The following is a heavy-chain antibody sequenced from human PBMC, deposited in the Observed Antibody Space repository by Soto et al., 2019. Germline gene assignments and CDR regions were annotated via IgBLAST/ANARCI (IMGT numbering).Heavy chain of an antibody. CDR2: ISYDGSNK. CDR3: ARAHIVVVVD. D-gene: IGHD2-15*01. J-gene: IGHJ4*02. V-gene: IGHV3-30-3*01. CDR1: GFTFSSYA. Sequence: QVQLVESGGGVVQPGRSLRLSCAASGFTFSSYAMHWVRQAPGKGLEWVAVISYDGSNKYYADSVKGRFTISRDNSKNTLYLQMNSLRAEDTAVYYCARAHIVVVVDWGQGTLVTVSS.